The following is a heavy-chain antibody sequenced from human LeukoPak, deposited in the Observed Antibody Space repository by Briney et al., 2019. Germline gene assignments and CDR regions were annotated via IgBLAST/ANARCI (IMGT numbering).Heavy chain of an antibody. CDR3: ARALYRDRDFDY. V-gene: IGHV3-21*01. CDR1: GFTFSSYS. Sequence: GGSLRLSCAASGFTFSSYSMNWVRQAPGKGLEWVSSISSSSSYIYYADSVKGRFTISRDNAKNSLYLQMNSLRAEDTAVYYCARALYRDRDFDYWGQGTLVTASS. J-gene: IGHJ4*02. CDR2: ISSSSSYI. D-gene: IGHD4-17*01.